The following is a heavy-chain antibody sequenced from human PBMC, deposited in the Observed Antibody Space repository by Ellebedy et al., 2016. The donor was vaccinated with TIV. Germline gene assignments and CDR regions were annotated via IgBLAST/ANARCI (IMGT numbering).Heavy chain of an antibody. V-gene: IGHV4-59*01. CDR1: GVSISDFS. D-gene: IGHD3-10*01. J-gene: IGHJ4*02. CDR2: VYHTGST. Sequence: MPSETLSLTCSVSGVSISDFSWSWIPQPPGQRPEWIGSVYHTGSTNYNRSLRSRVTLAVDTPKNEFSMKLSSVTTADTAIYYCASDGVEDYFDYWGQGLLVTVSS. CDR3: ASDGVEDYFDY.